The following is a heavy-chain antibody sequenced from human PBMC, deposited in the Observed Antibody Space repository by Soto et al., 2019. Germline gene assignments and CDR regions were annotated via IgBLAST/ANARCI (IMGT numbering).Heavy chain of an antibody. D-gene: IGHD5-18*01. V-gene: IGHV3-43*01. J-gene: IGHJ4*02. CDR2: ISWDGGST. CDR3: AKDHSRGYSHYRPLSYFDY. Sequence: EVQLVESGGVVVQPGGSLRLSCAASGFTFDDYTRHWVRQAPGKGLEWVSLISWDGGSTYYADSVKGRFTISRDNSKNSLYLQMNSLRTEDTALYYCAKDHSRGYSHYRPLSYFDYWGQGTLVTVSS. CDR1: GFTFDDYT.